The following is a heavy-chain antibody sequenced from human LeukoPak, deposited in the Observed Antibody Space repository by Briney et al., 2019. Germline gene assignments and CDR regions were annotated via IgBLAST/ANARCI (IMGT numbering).Heavy chain of an antibody. CDR2: ISSTNRAK. D-gene: IGHD6-6*01. V-gene: IGHV3-48*01. CDR3: ARGGAARPDY. J-gene: IGHJ4*02. CDR1: GFTLSNYG. Sequence: GGSLRLSCAASGFTLSNYGMNWVRQAPGKGREWVSYISSTNRAKEYADSVKGRLTTSRDNAKSSLYLQINSLRAEDTAVYYCARGGAARPDYWGRGTLVIVSS.